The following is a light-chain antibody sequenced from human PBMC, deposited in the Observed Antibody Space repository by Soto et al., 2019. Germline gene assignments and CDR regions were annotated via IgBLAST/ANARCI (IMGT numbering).Light chain of an antibody. Sequence: EIVLTQSPATMSLSPGERATLSCRASQSASSYLAWYQQKPGQAPRLLIYDVSKRATGIPARFSGSGSGTDFTLTISSLEPEDSAVYYCHHRSSWPLTFGGGTKVEIK. V-gene: IGKV3-11*01. CDR2: DVS. J-gene: IGKJ4*01. CDR3: HHRSSWPLT. CDR1: QSASSY.